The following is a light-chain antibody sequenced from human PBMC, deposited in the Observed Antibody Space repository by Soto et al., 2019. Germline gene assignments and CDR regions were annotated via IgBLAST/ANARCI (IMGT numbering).Light chain of an antibody. CDR1: QSVSRD. Sequence: EIVLTQSPATLSLSPGERATLSCRASQSVSRDLAWYQQKLGQAPRLLIYDASKRATGIPARFSGSGSGTYFTLTISSLEPEDFAVYYCHQRSHWPPGSTFGQGTRLEIK. CDR2: DAS. CDR3: HQRSHWPPGST. J-gene: IGKJ5*01. V-gene: IGKV3-11*01.